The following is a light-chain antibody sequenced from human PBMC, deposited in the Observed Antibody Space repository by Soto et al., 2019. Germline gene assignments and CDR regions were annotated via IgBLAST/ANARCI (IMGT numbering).Light chain of an antibody. Sequence: QSALTQPASVSGSPGQSITISCTGTSSDVGGYNYVSWYQQHPGKAPKLMIYEVSNRPSGVSNRFSGSKSGNTASLTISGLQAEDEADYYCSSHTSSSTLHVFGTGTKVTVL. CDR2: EVS. J-gene: IGLJ1*01. CDR3: SSHTSSSTLHV. CDR1: SSDVGGYNY. V-gene: IGLV2-14*01.